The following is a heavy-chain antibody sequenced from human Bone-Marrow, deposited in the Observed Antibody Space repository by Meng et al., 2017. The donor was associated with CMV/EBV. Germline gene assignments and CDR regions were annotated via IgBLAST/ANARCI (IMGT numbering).Heavy chain of an antibody. D-gene: IGHD3-16*01. CDR3: TKGMAAGPLYYFDY. CDR2: ISGNAYNI. J-gene: IGHJ4*02. V-gene: IGHV3-23*01. CDR1: GFTFSSYA. Sequence: SGFTFSSYAMTWVRQSPGKGLEWVSTISGNAYNINYADSVEGRFTISRDNSKSTLFLQMNSLGAEDTAMYYCTKGMAAGPLYYFDYWGRGTLVTVSS.